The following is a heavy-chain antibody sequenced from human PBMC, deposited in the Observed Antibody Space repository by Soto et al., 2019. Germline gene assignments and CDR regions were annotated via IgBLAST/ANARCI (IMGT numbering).Heavy chain of an antibody. CDR3: AKDGFGYWFGELLYHYYYYGMDV. CDR2: ISGSGGST. V-gene: IGHV3-23*01. D-gene: IGHD3-10*01. CDR1: GFTFSSYA. J-gene: IGHJ6*02. Sequence: PGGSLRLSCAASGFTFSSYAMSWVRQAPGKGLEWVSAISGSGGSTYYADSVKGRFTISRDNSKNTLYLQMNSLRAEDTAVYYCAKDGFGYWFGELLYHYYYYGMDVWGQGTTVTVSS.